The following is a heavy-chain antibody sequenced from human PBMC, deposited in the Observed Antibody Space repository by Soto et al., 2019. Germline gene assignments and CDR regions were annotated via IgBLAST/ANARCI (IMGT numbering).Heavy chain of an antibody. Sequence: TSETLSLTCTVSGGSVSSYYWSWIRQPAGKGLEWIGRFYTSGNTNYNPSLKSRVTMSLDTSKNQFSLKLSSVTAADTAVYFCASDSTGWVDPWGQGTLVTV. CDR2: FYTSGNT. V-gene: IGHV4-4*07. CDR1: GGSVSSYY. D-gene: IGHD7-27*01. CDR3: ASDSTGWVDP. J-gene: IGHJ5*02.